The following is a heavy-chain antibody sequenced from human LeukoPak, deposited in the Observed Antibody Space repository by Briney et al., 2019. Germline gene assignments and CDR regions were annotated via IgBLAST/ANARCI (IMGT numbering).Heavy chain of an antibody. D-gene: IGHD2-2*01. CDR2: ISATGGST. CDR1: GFSFSTYA. V-gene: IGHV3-23*01. CDR3: PRYCSSTTCYDY. J-gene: IGHJ4*02. Sequence: GGSLRLSRAASGFSFSTYAMSWVRQAPGKGLEWVSAISATGGSTYYADSVKGRFTISRDNSKNTLYLQMNSLRAEDTAVYYCPRYCSSTTCYDYWGQGTLVSVSS.